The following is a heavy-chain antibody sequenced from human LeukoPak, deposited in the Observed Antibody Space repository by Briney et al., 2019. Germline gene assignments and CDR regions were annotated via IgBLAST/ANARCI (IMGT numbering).Heavy chain of an antibody. CDR2: ISGNAGGT. D-gene: IGHD5-18*01. V-gene: IGHV3-23*01. J-gene: IGHJ4*02. CDR1: GFTFSGYA. CDR3: AKANGYFSDY. Sequence: GGSLRLSCAASGFTFSGYAMSWVRQAPGKGLEWVSSISGNAGGTYYADSVKGRFTISRDNSRNTLSLQMNDLGADDTAVYYCAKANGYFSDYWGRGTLVIVSS.